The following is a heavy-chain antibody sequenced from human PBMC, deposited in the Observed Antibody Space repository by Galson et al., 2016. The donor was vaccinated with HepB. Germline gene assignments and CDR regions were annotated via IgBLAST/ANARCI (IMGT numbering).Heavy chain of an antibody. J-gene: IGHJ6*02. CDR3: ASIAAAGYYYGTDV. CDR1: GFTFSIYS. V-gene: IGHV3-21*01. CDR2: ISSSGTYI. D-gene: IGHD6-13*01. Sequence: SLRLSCAASGFTFSIYSMNWVRQAPGKGLEWVSSISSSGTYIYYADSVRGRFTVSRDNAKKSLDLQMNSLRDEDTAVYHCASIAAAGYYYGTDVWGRGTTVTVSS.